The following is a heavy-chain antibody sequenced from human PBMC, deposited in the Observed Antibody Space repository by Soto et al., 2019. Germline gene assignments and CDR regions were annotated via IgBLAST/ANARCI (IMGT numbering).Heavy chain of an antibody. CDR3: AKDSDFYDSNGYYPWYYGMDV. CDR1: GGSFSDYSWN. CDR2: INHSGST. V-gene: IGHV4-34*01. J-gene: IGHJ6*02. D-gene: IGHD3-22*01. Sequence: SETLSLTCAVYGGSFSDYSWNWNWIRQPPGKGLEWIGEINHSGSTSHNPSLKSRVTLSLDTSKNQFSLILTSVTTADTAVYYCAKDSDFYDSNGYYPWYYGMDVWGQGTTVTVSS.